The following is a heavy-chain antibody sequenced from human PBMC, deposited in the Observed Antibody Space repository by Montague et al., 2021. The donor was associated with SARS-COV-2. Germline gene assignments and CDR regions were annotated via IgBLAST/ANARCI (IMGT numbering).Heavy chain of an antibody. D-gene: IGHD3-22*01. CDR3: ARSPEPMIILIITLLNWYFDL. J-gene: IGHJ2*01. V-gene: IGHV4-31*03. Sequence: TLSLTCTVSGGSISSGGYYWSWIRQHPGKGLEWIGYIYYSGSTYYNPSLESRVTISVDTPKNQFSLKMSSVTAADTAVYYCARSPEPMIILIITLLNWYFDLWGRGTLVTVSS. CDR1: GGSISSGGYY. CDR2: IYYSGST.